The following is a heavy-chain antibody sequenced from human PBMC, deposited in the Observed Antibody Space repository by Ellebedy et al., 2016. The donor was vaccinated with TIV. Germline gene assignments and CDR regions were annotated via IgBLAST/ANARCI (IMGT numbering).Heavy chain of an antibody. CDR1: GFTFSGYA. V-gene: IGHV3-23*01. D-gene: IGHD3-16*01. Sequence: GESLKISCAASGFTFSGYAMSWVRQAPGKGLEWVSGTYGGGGTKYYADSVKGRFTISRDNSKNTLYLQMNSLRAEDTAIYYCAKDQIGGDGRWVFDIWGQGTMVTVSS. CDR3: AKDQIGGDGRWVFDI. J-gene: IGHJ3*02. CDR2: TYGGGGTK.